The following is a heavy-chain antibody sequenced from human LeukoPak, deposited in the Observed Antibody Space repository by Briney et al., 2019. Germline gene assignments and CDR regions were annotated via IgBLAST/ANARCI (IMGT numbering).Heavy chain of an antibody. CDR1: GFTFSSYG. CDR2: ISYDGSNK. CDR3: ARRIGGANNFDN. D-gene: IGHD1-26*01. J-gene: IGHJ4*02. Sequence: GGSLRLSCAASGFTFSSYGMHWVRQAPGKGLEWVAVISYDGSNKYYADSVKGRFTISRDNTKNTLYLQMNSLRDEDTAVYYCARRIGGANNFDNWGQGTLVTVSS. V-gene: IGHV3-30*03.